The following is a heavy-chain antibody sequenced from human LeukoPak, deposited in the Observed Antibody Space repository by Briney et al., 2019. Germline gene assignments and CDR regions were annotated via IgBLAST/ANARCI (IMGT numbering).Heavy chain of an antibody. V-gene: IGHV1-46*01. CDR2: INPSGGST. CDR1: GYTFTSFY. CDR3: AIGVPPDS. Sequence: ASVKVSCKASGYTFTSFYMHWVRQAPGQGLEWMGIINPSGGSTNYAQEFQGRVTMTSDTPSSMVFMELSSLRSDDTALYYCAIGVPPDSWGQGTLVTVSS. J-gene: IGHJ4*02.